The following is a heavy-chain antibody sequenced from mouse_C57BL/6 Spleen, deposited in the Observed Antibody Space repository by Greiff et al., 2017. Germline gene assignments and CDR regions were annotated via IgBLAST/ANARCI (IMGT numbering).Heavy chain of an antibody. CDR2: IHPNSGST. CDR3: AREGTQYFDY. CDR1: GYTFTSYW. D-gene: IGHD3-3*01. V-gene: IGHV1-64*01. Sequence: QVQLQQPGAELVKPGASVKLSCKASGYTFTSYWMHWVKQRPGQGLEWIGMIHPNSGSTNYNEKFKSKATLTVDKSSSTAYMQRSSLTSEDSAVYYCAREGTQYFDYWGQGTTLTVSS. J-gene: IGHJ2*01.